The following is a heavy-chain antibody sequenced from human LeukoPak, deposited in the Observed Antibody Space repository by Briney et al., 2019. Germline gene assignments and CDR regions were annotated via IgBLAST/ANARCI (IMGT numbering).Heavy chain of an antibody. CDR3: AKGNDLAQWVVFES. CDR2: VTGRGDT. D-gene: IGHD6-19*01. V-gene: IGHV3-23*01. CDR1: GFTFNNYA. Sequence: PGGSLRLSCADSGFTFNNYAMTWVRQAPGKELEWVSTVTGRGDTYYADSVRGRFDISRDNSQHTVYLRMNSLRADDTAVYYCAKGNDLAQWVVFESWGQGTLVTVSS. J-gene: IGHJ4*02.